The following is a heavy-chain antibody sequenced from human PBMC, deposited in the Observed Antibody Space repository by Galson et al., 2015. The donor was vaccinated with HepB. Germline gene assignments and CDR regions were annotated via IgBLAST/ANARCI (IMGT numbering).Heavy chain of an antibody. CDR1: GFTFSSYG. D-gene: IGHD1-14*01. CDR3: ARDSRTFYGMDV. V-gene: IGHV3-33*08. J-gene: IGHJ6*02. Sequence: SLRLSCAASGFTFSSYGMHWVRQAPGKGLEWVAVIRYDGSNKYYADSVKGRFTISRDNSKNTLYLQMNSLRAEDTAVYYCARDSRTFYGMDVWCQGTTVTVSS. CDR2: IRYDGSNK.